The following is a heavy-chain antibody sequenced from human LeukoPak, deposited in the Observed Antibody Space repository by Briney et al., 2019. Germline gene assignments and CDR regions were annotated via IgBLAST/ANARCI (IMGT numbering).Heavy chain of an antibody. V-gene: IGHV4-30-4*07. CDR3: AGVDTAIIGDSYYYMDV. Sequence: SETLSLTCAVSGGSISSGGYSWSWIRQPPGKGLEWIGYIYYSGSTYYNPSLKSRVTISVDTSKNQFSLKLSSVTAADTAVYYCAGVDTAIIGDSYYYMDVWGKGTTVTVSS. D-gene: IGHD5-18*01. CDR2: IYYSGST. CDR1: GGSISSGGYS. J-gene: IGHJ6*03.